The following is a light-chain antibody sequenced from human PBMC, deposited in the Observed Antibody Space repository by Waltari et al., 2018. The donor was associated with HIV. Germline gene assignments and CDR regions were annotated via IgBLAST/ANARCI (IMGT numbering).Light chain of an antibody. CDR3: QSYDSSLSGVV. CDR1: SANIGAGYG. V-gene: IGLV1-40*01. J-gene: IGLJ2*01. CDR2: VNN. Sequence: QSVLTQPPSVSGAPGQRVTISCSGSSANIGAGYGVHWYRQLPGTAPKLLIYVNNSRPSGVPDRFSGSVSGTSASLAITGLQAEDEADYYCQSYDSSLSGVVFGGGTNLTVL.